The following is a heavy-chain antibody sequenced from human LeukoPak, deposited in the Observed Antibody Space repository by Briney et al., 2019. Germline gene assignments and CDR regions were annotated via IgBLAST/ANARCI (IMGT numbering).Heavy chain of an antibody. CDR3: ARYNSGWNDY. CDR1: GFTFSSFN. D-gene: IGHD6-19*01. V-gene: IGHV3-21*01. Sequence: GSLRLSCAASGFTFSSFNMNWVRQAPGKGLEWVSSISSTSSLIWYADSLKGRFTISRDNAKNSLYLQMDSLRAEDTAIYYCARYNSGWNDYWGQGTLVTVSS. J-gene: IGHJ4*02. CDR2: ISSTSSLI.